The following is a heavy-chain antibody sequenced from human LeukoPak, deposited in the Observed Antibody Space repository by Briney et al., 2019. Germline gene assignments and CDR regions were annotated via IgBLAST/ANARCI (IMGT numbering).Heavy chain of an antibody. Sequence: SVKVSCKASGGTFSSYAISWVRQAPGRGLEWMGGIIPIFGTANYAQKFQGRVTITADESTSTAYMELSSLRSEDTALYYCARSRYFDRSYYYGMDVWGQGTTVTVSS. CDR2: IIPIFGTA. D-gene: IGHD3-9*01. CDR3: ARSRYFDRSYYYGMDV. V-gene: IGHV1-69*13. CDR1: GGTFSSYA. J-gene: IGHJ6*02.